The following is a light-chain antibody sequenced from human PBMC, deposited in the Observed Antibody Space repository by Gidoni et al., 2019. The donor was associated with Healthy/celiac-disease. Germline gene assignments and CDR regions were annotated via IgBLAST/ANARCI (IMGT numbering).Light chain of an antibody. CDR2: ADS. CDR1: NIGSKS. V-gene: IGLV3-21*03. CDR3: QVWDSSSDHVV. J-gene: IGLJ2*01. Sequence: YVLTQPPSVSVAPGKTARNTCGGNNIGSKSVHWYQQKPGQAPVLVVYADSDRPSGIPERFSGSNSGNTATLTISRVEAGDEADYYCQVWDSSSDHVVFGGGTKLTVL.